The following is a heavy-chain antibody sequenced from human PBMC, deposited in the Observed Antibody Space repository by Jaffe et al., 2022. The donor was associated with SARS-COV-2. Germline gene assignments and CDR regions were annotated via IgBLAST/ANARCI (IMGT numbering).Heavy chain of an antibody. D-gene: IGHD6-13*01. V-gene: IGHV1-2*06. Sequence: QVQLVQSGAEVKKPGASVKVSCKASGYTFTGYYMHWVRQAPGQGLEWMGRINPNSGGTNYAQKFQGRVTMTRDTSISTAYMELSRLRSDDTAVYYCASRSSWPSSWEGDFDYWGQGTLVTVSS. CDR2: INPNSGGT. CDR1: GYTFTGYY. J-gene: IGHJ4*02. CDR3: ASRSSWPSSWEGDFDY.